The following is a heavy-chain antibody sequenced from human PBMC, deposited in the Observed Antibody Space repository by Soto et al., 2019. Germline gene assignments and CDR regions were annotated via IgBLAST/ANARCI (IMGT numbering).Heavy chain of an antibody. CDR2: ISYDGSNK. V-gene: IGHV3-30-3*01. D-gene: IGHD6-19*01. CDR1: GFTFSSYA. Sequence: GGSLRLSCAASGFTFSSYAMHWVRQAPGKGLEWVAVISYDGSNKYYADSVKGRFTISRDNSKNTLYLQMNSLRAEDTAVYYCARDLGAGETYSYYYGMDVWGQETKVTVSS. J-gene: IGHJ6*02. CDR3: ARDLGAGETYSYYYGMDV.